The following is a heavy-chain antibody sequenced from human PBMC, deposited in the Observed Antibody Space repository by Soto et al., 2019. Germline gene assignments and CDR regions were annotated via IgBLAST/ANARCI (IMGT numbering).Heavy chain of an antibody. CDR2: IYYSGST. CDR3: ATLRFLEWFPNWFDP. Sequence: TLSLTCTVSGGSVSSGSYYWSWIRQPPGKGLEWIGYIYYSGSTNYNPSLKSRVTISVDTSKNQFSLKLSSVTAADTAVYYCATLRFLEWFPNWFDPWGQGTLVTVSS. D-gene: IGHD3-3*01. V-gene: IGHV4-61*01. CDR1: GGSVSSGSYY. J-gene: IGHJ5*02.